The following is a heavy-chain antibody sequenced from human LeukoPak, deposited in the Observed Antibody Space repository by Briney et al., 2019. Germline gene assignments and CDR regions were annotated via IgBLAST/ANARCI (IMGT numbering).Heavy chain of an antibody. CDR3: ARDLDTYYDFWSGGNAFDI. J-gene: IGHJ3*02. V-gene: IGHV3-7*01. CDR1: GFTFSSYW. CDR2: IKQDGSEK. D-gene: IGHD3-3*01. Sequence: GGSLRLSCAAPGFTFSSYWMSWVRQAPGKGLEWVANIKQDGSEKYYVDSVKGRFTISRDNAKNSLYLQMNSLRAEDTAVYYCARDLDTYYDFWSGGNAFDIWGQGTMVTVSS.